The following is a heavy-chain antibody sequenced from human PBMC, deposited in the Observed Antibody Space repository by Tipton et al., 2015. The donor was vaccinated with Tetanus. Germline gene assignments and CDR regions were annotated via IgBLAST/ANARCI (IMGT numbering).Heavy chain of an antibody. CDR2: ISYDGSNK. J-gene: IGHJ4*02. D-gene: IGHD3/OR15-3a*01. Sequence: QVQLVQSGGGVVQPGRSLRLSCAASGFTFRSYAMHWVRQAPGKGLEWVAVISYDGSNKYYADSVKGRFTISRDNSKNTLYLQMNSLTTEDTAVYYCARALTGYYTTDDYWGQGTLVTVSS. CDR1: GFTFRSYA. CDR3: ARALTGYYTTDDY. V-gene: IGHV3-30-3*01.